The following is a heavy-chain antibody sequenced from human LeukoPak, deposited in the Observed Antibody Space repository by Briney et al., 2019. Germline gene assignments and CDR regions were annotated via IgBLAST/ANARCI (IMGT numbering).Heavy chain of an antibody. CDR2: INHSGST. D-gene: IGHD6-13*01. CDR1: GGSFSGYY. CDR3: ARGEYSSSLDY. J-gene: IGHJ4*02. Sequence: PSENLSLTCAVYGGSFSGYYWSWIRQPPGKGLEWIGEINHSGSTNYNPSLKSRVTISVDTSKNQFSLKLSSVTAADTAVYYCARGEYSSSLDYWGQGTLVTVSS. V-gene: IGHV4-34*01.